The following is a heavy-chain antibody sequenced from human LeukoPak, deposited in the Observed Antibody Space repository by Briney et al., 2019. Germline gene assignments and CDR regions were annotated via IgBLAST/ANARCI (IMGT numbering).Heavy chain of an antibody. CDR1: GFTFSSYA. D-gene: IGHD3-22*01. CDR3: AKDLNSDYYDSRGYYAYFDY. CDR2: ITGSGDNT. J-gene: IGHJ4*02. V-gene: IGHV3-23*01. Sequence: GGSLRLSCAASGFTFSSYAMSWVRQAPGKGLEWVSTITGSGDNTYYADPVKGRFTISRDNSKNTMYLQMNSLRVEDAAVYFCAKDLNSDYYDSRGYYAYFDYWGQGTLVTASS.